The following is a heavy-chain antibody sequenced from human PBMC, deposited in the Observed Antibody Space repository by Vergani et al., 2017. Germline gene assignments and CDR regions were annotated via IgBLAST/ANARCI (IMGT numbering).Heavy chain of an antibody. CDR2: INHSGST. Sequence: QVQLQQWGAGLLKPSETLSLTCAVYGRSFSGYYWSWIRQPPGKGLEWIGEINHSGSTNYNPSLKSRVTISVDTSKIQFSLKLSSVTAADTAVCYCSRVGMIIAASITGWGQGSLVTV. V-gene: IGHV4-34*01. CDR3: SRVGMIIAASITG. D-gene: IGHD6-13*01. J-gene: IGHJ4*02. CDR1: GRSFSGYY.